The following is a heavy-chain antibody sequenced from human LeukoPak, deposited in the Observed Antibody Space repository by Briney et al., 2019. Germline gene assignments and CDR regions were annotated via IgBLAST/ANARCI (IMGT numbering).Heavy chain of an antibody. J-gene: IGHJ4*02. D-gene: IGHD6-19*01. CDR1: GFTFSSYA. Sequence: QPGGSLRLSCAASGFTFSSYAMSWIRQAPGKGLEWVSAISGSGGSTYYADSVKGRFTISRDNSKNTLYLQMNSLRAEDTAVYYCAKDSLQWLVPTDFDYWGQGTLVTVSS. CDR2: ISGSGGST. V-gene: IGHV3-23*01. CDR3: AKDSLQWLVPTDFDY.